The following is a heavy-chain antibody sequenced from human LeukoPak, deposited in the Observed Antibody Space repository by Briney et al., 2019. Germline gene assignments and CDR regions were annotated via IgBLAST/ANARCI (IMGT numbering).Heavy chain of an antibody. CDR3: VRDLQRHYLGVAVAGRRRWFDP. J-gene: IGHJ5*02. Sequence: GGSLGLSCAASGFTFSSYAMHWVRQAPGKGLEWVAVISYDGSNKYYADSVKGRFTISRDNAKNTLYLQMNSLRAEDTAIYYCVRDLQRHYLGVAVAGRRRWFDPWGQGTLVTVSS. V-gene: IGHV3-30*04. CDR2: ISYDGSNK. CDR1: GFTFSSYA. D-gene: IGHD6-13*01.